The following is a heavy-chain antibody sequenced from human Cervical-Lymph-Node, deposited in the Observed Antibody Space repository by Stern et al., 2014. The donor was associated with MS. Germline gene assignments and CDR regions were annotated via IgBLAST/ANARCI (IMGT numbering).Heavy chain of an antibody. CDR2: INHSGST. V-gene: IGHV4-34*01. Sequence: QVQLQQWGAGLLKPSETLSLTCAVYGGSFSGYYWSWIRQPPGKGLEWIGEINHSGSTNYNPSLKSRVTISVDTSKNQFSLKLSSVTAADTAVYYCARGLMYYDILTGYRHWGQGTLVTVSS. J-gene: IGHJ4*02. CDR1: GGSFSGYY. D-gene: IGHD3-9*01. CDR3: ARGLMYYDILTGYRH.